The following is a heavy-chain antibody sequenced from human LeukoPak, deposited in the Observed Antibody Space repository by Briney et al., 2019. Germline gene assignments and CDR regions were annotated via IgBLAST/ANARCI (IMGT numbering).Heavy chain of an antibody. CDR2: ISYDGSNK. CDR1: GFTFSSYG. J-gene: IGHJ4*02. V-gene: IGHV3-30*18. CDR3: AKDGAAGNPFDY. D-gene: IGHD2-15*01. Sequence: QPGGSLRLSCAASGFTFSSYGMHWVRQAPGKGLEWVAVISYDGSNKYYADSVKGRFTISRDNSKNTLYLQMNSLRADDTAVYYCAKDGAAGNPFDYWGQGTLVTVSS.